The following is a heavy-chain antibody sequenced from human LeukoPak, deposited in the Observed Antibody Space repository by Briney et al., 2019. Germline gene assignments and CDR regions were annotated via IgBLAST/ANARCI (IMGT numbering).Heavy chain of an antibody. Sequence: ASVKVSCKASGYTFTSYYMHWVRQAPGQGLEWMGIINPSGGSTSYAQKFQGRVTMTRDTSTSTVYMELSSLRSEDTAVYYCARALGYCSSTSCYTLDYWGQGTLVTVFS. CDR1: GYTFTSYY. CDR2: INPSGGST. V-gene: IGHV1-46*03. CDR3: ARALGYCSSTSCYTLDY. D-gene: IGHD2-2*02. J-gene: IGHJ4*02.